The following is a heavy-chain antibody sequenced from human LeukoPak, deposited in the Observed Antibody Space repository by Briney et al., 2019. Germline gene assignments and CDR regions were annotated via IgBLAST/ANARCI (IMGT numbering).Heavy chain of an antibody. CDR3: ARHSTGGVGSDY. Sequence: PSETLSLTCTVSGGSISSYYWSWIRQPPGKGLEWIGYIHYSGITDYNPSLESRVTISLDTSKNQCSLKLSSVTAADTAVYYCARHSTGGVGSDYWGQGTLVSVSS. CDR2: IHYSGIT. V-gene: IGHV4-59*08. CDR1: GGSISSYY. D-gene: IGHD7-27*01. J-gene: IGHJ4*02.